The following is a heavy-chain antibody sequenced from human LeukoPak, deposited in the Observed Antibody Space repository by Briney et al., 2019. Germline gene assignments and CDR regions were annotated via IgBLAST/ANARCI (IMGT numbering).Heavy chain of an antibody. Sequence: PSETLSLTCTVSGVSVSSHYWSWIRQPPGEGLEWIGYIYYIGRTDYNPSLESRVSMSMDASKNQFSLKLTSVTAADTAVYYCARLAFRGPVVADFDFWGQGMLVTVSS. CDR3: ARLAFRGPVVADFDF. CDR1: GVSVSSHY. V-gene: IGHV4-59*08. D-gene: IGHD2-15*01. J-gene: IGHJ4*02. CDR2: IYYIGRT.